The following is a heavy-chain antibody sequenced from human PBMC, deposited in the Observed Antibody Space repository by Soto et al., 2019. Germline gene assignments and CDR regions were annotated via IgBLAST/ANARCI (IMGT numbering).Heavy chain of an antibody. V-gene: IGHV4-59*01. D-gene: IGHD5-12*01. CDR1: GGSISSYY. J-gene: IGHJ6*03. CDR2: IYYSGST. CDR3: ARYGGYDLGYYYYMDV. Sequence: SETLSLTCTVSGGSISSYYWSWIRQPPGKGLEWIGYIYYSGSTNYNPSLKSRVTISVDTSKNQFSLKLSSVTAADTAVYYCARYGGYDLGYYYYMDVWGKGTTVTVSS.